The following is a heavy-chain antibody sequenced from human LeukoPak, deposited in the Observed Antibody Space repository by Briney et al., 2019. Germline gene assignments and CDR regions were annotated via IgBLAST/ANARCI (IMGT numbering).Heavy chain of an antibody. Sequence: ASVKVSCKASGYTFTGYYIHWVRQAPGQGLEWLGWINPSSGGSNYAQKFQGRVTITTDESTNTAYMELSSLRSEDTAVYYCARDWNQIYLGNYYYYMDVWGKGTTVTVSS. J-gene: IGHJ6*03. V-gene: IGHV1-2*02. CDR2: INPSSGGS. CDR3: ARDWNQIYLGNYYYYMDV. CDR1: GYTFTGYY. D-gene: IGHD1-1*01.